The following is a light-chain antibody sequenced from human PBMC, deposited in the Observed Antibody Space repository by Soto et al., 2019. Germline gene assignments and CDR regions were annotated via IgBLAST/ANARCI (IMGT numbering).Light chain of an antibody. J-gene: IGLJ2*01. CDR3: QSYDSTNVV. CDR1: SGSIGSNF. CDR2: EDN. Sequence: NFMLTQPHSVSESPGKTVTISCTRSSGSIGSNFVQWYQQRPGSAPTTLISEDNRRPSGVPDRFSGSIDSSSNSASLTISGLETEDGADYYCQSYDSTNVVFGGGTKVTVL. V-gene: IGLV6-57*03.